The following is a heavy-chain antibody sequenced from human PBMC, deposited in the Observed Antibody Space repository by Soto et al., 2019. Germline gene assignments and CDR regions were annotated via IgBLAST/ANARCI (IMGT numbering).Heavy chain of an antibody. CDR1: GGTFSNYP. V-gene: IGHV1-69*12. J-gene: IGHJ2*01. CDR2: IIPIFGTV. CDR3: AXGXXXXXXLWYFDL. Sequence: QVQLVQSGAEVKKPGSSVKVSCKASGGTFSNYPISWVRQAPGQGLEWMGGIIPIFGTVNYAQKFQGRVTITADESTSTAYMELSSLXXEDTXXYYXAXGXXXXXXLWYFDLWGRGTLVTVSS.